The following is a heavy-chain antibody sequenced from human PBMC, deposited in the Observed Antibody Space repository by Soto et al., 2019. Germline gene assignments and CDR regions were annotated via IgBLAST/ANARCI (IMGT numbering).Heavy chain of an antibody. V-gene: IGHV5-51*01. J-gene: IGHJ4*02. CDR1: GYSFTSYW. CDR3: ARLRGSGSYWDLEN. Sequence: GESLKISCKGSGYSFTSYWIGWVRQMPGKGLEWMGIIYPGDSDTRYSPSFQGQVIISADKPISTAYLQWSSLTASDTATYYCARLRGSGSYWDLENWGQGTLVTVFS. CDR2: IYPGDSDT. D-gene: IGHD3-10*01.